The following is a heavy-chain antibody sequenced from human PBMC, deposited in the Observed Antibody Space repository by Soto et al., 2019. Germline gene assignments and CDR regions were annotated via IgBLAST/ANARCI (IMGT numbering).Heavy chain of an antibody. V-gene: IGHV1-69*12. CDR2: IIPIFGTA. Sequence: QVQLVQSGAEVKKPGSSVKVSCKASGGTFSSYAISWVRQAPGQGLEWMGGIIPIFGTANYAQKFQGRVTITADAATSPAYMELSSLRSEDTAVYYCARESRYCSGGSCYCLPGIDYWGQGTLVTVSS. CDR3: ARESRYCSGGSCYCLPGIDY. D-gene: IGHD2-15*01. CDR1: GGTFSSYA. J-gene: IGHJ4*02.